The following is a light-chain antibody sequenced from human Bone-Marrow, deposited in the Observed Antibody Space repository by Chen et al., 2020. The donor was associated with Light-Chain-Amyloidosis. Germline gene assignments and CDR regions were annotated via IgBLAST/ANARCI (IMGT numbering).Light chain of an antibody. CDR3: QVWGRSSDRPV. CDR2: DDS. Sequence: SYVLTQPSSVSVAPGQTATIACGGNNIGSTSVHWYQQTPGQAPLLVVYDDSDRPSGIPERLSGSNSVNTATLTISRVEAEDEADYYCQVWGRSSDRPVFGGGTKLTVL. J-gene: IGLJ3*02. V-gene: IGLV3-21*02. CDR1: NIGSTS.